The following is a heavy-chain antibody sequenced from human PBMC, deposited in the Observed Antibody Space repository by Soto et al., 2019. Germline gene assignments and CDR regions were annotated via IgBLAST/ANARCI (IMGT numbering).Heavy chain of an antibody. CDR3: ARDSCSSTSCFD. CDR2: ISSSSSYI. Sequence: EVQLVESGGGLVKPGGSLRLSCAASGFTFSSYSMNWVRQAPGKGLEWVSSISSSSSYIYYADSVKGRFTISRDNAKNSLYRQMNSLRAEDTAVYYCARDSCSSTSCFDWGQGTLVTVSS. CDR1: GFTFSSYS. J-gene: IGHJ4*02. V-gene: IGHV3-21*01. D-gene: IGHD2-2*01.